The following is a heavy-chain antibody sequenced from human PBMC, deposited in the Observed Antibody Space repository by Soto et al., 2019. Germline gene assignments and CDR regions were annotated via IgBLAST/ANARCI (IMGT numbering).Heavy chain of an antibody. Sequence: ASVKVSCKASGYSFTSYGISWVRQAPGQGLEWMGWISAYNGNTNYAQKLQGRVTMTTDTSTSTAYMELRSLRSDDTAVYYCARDRDSDYDFWSGQPNSNFNWFDPWGQGTLVTVSS. CDR1: GYSFTSYG. CDR3: ARDRDSDYDFWSGQPNSNFNWFDP. J-gene: IGHJ5*02. D-gene: IGHD3-3*01. CDR2: ISAYNGNT. V-gene: IGHV1-18*01.